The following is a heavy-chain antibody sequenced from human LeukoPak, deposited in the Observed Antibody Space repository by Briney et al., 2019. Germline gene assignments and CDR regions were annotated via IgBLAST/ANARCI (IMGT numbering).Heavy chain of an antibody. D-gene: IGHD3-10*01. CDR2: IYYSGST. J-gene: IGHJ4*02. CDR1: GGSISSYY. CDR3: ARGPMVRGVIITGDFDY. V-gene: IGHV4-59*01. Sequence: PSETLSLTCTVSGGSISSYYWSWIRQPPGKGLEWIGYIYYSGSTNYNPSLKSRVTIPVDTSKNQFSLKLSSVTAADTAVYYCARGPMVRGVIITGDFDYWGQGTLVTVSS.